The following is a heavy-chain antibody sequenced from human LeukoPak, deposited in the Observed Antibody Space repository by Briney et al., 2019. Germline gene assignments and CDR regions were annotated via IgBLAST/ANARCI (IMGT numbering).Heavy chain of an antibody. CDR1: GGSFSGYY. D-gene: IGHD1-26*01. CDR3: ARSYSGSYSDY. J-gene: IGHJ4*02. CDR2: INHSGST. V-gene: IGHV4-34*01. Sequence: SETLSLTCAVYGGSFSGYYWSWIRQPPGKGLEWIGEINHSGSTNYNPSHKSRVTISVDTSKNQFSLKLSSVTAADTAVYYCARSYSGSYSDYWGQGTLVTVSS.